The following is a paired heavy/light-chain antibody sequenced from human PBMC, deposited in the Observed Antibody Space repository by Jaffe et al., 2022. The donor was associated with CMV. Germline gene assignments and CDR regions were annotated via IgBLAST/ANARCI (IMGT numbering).Heavy chain of an antibody. D-gene: IGHD2-8*01. CDR2: ISGSGGST. CDR3: AKDPVGNGLCNTCYYGMDV. J-gene: IGHJ6*02. CDR1: GFTFSAYA. Sequence: EVQLLESGGGLVQPGGSLRLSCAASGFTFSAYAMSWVRQTPGKGLEWVSTISGSGGSTYYADSVKGRFTISRDNSKNTLYLQMNSLRADDTAEYYCAKDPVGNGLCNTCYYGMDVWGQGTTVTVS. V-gene: IGHV3-23*01.
Light chain of an antibody. CDR1: SSNIGNNY. V-gene: IGLV1-51*02. J-gene: IGLJ3*02. CDR3: GTWDSSLSTGV. CDR2: ENK. Sequence: QSVLTQPPSVSAAPGQKVTISCSGSSSNIGNNYVSWYQHLPGTAPKLLIYENKKRPSGIPDRFSGSKSGTSATLGITGLQTGDEADYYCGTWDSSLSTGVFGGGTKVTVL.